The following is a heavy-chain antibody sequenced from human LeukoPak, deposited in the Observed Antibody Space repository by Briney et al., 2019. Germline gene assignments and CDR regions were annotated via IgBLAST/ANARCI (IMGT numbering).Heavy chain of an antibody. CDR1: GFIFSSYG. J-gene: IGHJ4*02. CDR2: ISYDGSNK. Sequence: GGSLRLSCAASGFIFSSYGMHWVPQAPGKGLEWVAFISYDGSNKYYADSVKGRFTISRENSKNTLFLQMNSLRVEDTAVYYCAKVRSPGYSYGADNWGQGTLVTVSS. V-gene: IGHV3-30*18. D-gene: IGHD5-18*01. CDR3: AKVRSPGYSYGADN.